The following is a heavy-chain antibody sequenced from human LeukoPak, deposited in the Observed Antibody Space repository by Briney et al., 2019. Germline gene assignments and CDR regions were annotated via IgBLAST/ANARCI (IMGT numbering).Heavy chain of an antibody. Sequence: GGSLRLSCAASGFTFSSYWMHWVRQAPGKGLVWVSRINSDGSGTTYADSVKGRFTISRDNAKNTVYLQMNSLRAEDTAVYYCASLSLCYGCSSSSDSFNIWGQGTMVTVSS. D-gene: IGHD6-6*01. CDR2: INSDGSGT. V-gene: IGHV3-74*01. J-gene: IGHJ3*02. CDR3: ASLSLCYGCSSSSDSFNI. CDR1: GFTFSSYW.